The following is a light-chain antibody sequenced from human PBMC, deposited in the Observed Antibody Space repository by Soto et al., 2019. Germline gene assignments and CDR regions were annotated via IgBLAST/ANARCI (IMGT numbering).Light chain of an antibody. J-gene: IGLJ2*01. CDR3: CSFALRSTLI. CDR2: EVS. V-gene: IGLV2-14*01. CDR1: SSDIGGYNY. Sequence: QSVLTQPASVSGSPGQSITISCTGTSSDIGGYNYVSWYQQHPGKAPKLLIYEVSNRPSEVSNRFSGSKSGNTASLTISGLQAEDEADYYCCSFALRSTLIFGGGTQLTVL.